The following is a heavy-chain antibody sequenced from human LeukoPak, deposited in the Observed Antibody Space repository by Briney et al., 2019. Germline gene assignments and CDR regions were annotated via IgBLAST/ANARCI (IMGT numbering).Heavy chain of an antibody. Sequence: ASVKVSCKASGYTFTSYYMHWVRQAPGQGLEWMGIINPSGGSTSYAQKFQGRVTMTRDTSTSTVYMELSSLRSEDTAAYYCARGPSDDYGDYVGWYFDLWGRGTLVTVSS. CDR1: GYTFTSYY. D-gene: IGHD4-17*01. CDR2: INPSGGST. V-gene: IGHV1-46*01. CDR3: ARGPSDDYGDYVGWYFDL. J-gene: IGHJ2*01.